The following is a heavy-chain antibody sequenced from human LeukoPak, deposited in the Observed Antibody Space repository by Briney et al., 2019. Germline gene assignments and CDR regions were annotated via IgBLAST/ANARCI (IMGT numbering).Heavy chain of an antibody. Sequence: PSETLSLTCTVSGDSINSRSYYWGWIRQPPGKGLEWIRSIYYSGITYYNPSLKSRVTISVDTYENQFSLRLISVTAADTAVYYCARHFPHMDYSGWKQGWFDPWGQGTLVTVSS. CDR2: IYYSGIT. V-gene: IGHV4-39*01. D-gene: IGHD6-19*01. CDR3: ARHFPHMDYSGWKQGWFDP. CDR1: GDSINSRSYY. J-gene: IGHJ5*02.